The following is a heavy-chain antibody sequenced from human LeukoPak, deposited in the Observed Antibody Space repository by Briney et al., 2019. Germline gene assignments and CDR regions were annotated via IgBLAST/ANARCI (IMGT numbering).Heavy chain of an antibody. CDR3: ARGRRRDYYGSGSYYKSRYFDY. Sequence: SETLSLTCAVYGGSFSGYYWSWIRQPPGKGLEWIGEINHSGSTNYNPSLKSRVTISVDTSKNQFSLELSSVTAADTAVYYCARGRRRDYYGSGSYYKSRYFDYWGQGTLVTVSS. CDR2: INHSGST. J-gene: IGHJ4*02. CDR1: GGSFSGYY. V-gene: IGHV4-34*01. D-gene: IGHD3-10*01.